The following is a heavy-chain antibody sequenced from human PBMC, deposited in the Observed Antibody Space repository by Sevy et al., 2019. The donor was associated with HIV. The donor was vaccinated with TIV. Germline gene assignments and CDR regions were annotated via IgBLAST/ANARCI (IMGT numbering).Heavy chain of an antibody. J-gene: IGHJ4*02. CDR1: GFTFSSYG. CDR3: ARDLEFYDNGDYGPAFMPDY. V-gene: IGHV3-33*01. D-gene: IGHD4-17*01. CDR2: IWFDGSNT. Sequence: GGSLRLSCAASGFTFSSYGMHWVRQAPGKGLEWVALIWFDGSNTYYADSVKGRFTISRDIAKNTLHVQMNSLGGEDTAVYYCARDLEFYDNGDYGPAFMPDYWGQGTLVTVSS.